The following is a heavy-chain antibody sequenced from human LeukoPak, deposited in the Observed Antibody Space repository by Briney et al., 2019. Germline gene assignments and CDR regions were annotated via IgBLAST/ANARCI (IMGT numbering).Heavy chain of an antibody. CDR2: INHSGST. CDR1: GGSFSGYY. D-gene: IGHD3-10*01. V-gene: IGHV4-34*01. J-gene: IGHJ5*02. CDR3: ARRRITMVRGNYSYVWFDP. Sequence: SETLSLTCAVYGGSFSGYYWSWIRQPPGKGLEWIGEINHSGSTNYNPSLKSRVTISVDTSKNQLSLKLSSVTAADTAVYYCARRRITMVRGNYSYVWFDPWGQGTLVTVSS.